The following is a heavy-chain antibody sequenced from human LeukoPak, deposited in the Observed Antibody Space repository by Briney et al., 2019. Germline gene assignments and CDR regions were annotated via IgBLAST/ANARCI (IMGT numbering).Heavy chain of an antibody. J-gene: IGHJ6*03. V-gene: IGHV3-30*18. D-gene: IGHD2-2*02. CDR2: VSYDGSDK. CDR1: GFTFSTYG. Sequence: GRSLRLSCATSGFTFSTYGFHWVRQAPGKGLEWVADVSYDGSDKDYADSVKGRFTISRDNSKNTLYLQMNSLRAEDTAVYYCAKDYRYCTTTSCYMEGYRNVWGKGTTVTVSS. CDR3: AKDYRYCTTTSCYMEGYRNV.